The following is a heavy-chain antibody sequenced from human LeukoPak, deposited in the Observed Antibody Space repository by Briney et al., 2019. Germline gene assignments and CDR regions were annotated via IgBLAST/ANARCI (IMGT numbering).Heavy chain of an antibody. V-gene: IGHV3-23*01. CDR1: GFIFSNYA. CDR3: AKGKYSSGGVPDY. D-gene: IGHD6-19*01. Sequence: GGSLRLSCAASGFIFSNYAMHWVRQAPGKGLEWVSSISGGGESTYYADSVKGRFTVSRDNSKNTLYLQINSLRGEDTAVYYCAKGKYSSGGVPDYWGQGTLVTVSS. J-gene: IGHJ4*02. CDR2: ISGGGEST.